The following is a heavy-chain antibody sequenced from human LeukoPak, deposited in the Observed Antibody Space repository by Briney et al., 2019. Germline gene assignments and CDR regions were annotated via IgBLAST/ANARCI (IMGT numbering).Heavy chain of an antibody. Sequence: GASVKVSCKASGYTFTGYYMHWVRQAPGQGLEWMGWINPNSGGTNYAQKFQGRATMTRDTSISTAYMELSRLRSDDTAVYYCARDLNPSGDYYDSSGYPPWFDPWGQGTLVTVSS. CDR1: GYTFTGYY. V-gene: IGHV1-2*02. D-gene: IGHD3-22*01. CDR3: ARDLNPSGDYYDSSGYPPWFDP. J-gene: IGHJ5*02. CDR2: INPNSGGT.